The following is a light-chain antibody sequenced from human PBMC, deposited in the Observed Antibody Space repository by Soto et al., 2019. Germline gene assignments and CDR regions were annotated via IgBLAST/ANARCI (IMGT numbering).Light chain of an antibody. Sequence: DIQMIQSPSTPSASVGDRVTITCRASQSISSWLAWYQQKPGKAPKLLIYDASSLESGVPSRFSGSGSGTEFTLTISSLQPDDFATYYCQHYNSYSEAFGQGTKVDIK. CDR2: DAS. CDR3: QHYNSYSEA. CDR1: QSISSW. J-gene: IGKJ1*01. V-gene: IGKV1-5*01.